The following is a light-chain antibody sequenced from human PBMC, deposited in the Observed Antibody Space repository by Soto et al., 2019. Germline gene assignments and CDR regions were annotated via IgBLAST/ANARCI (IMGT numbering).Light chain of an antibody. CDR1: QDISNY. CDR3: QQYDNLPVT. Sequence: DIQMTQSPSSLSASVGDRVTITCQASQDISNYLHWYQQKPGKAPKLLIYDASNLETGVPPRFSGSVSGTDFTFTISSLQPEDIATYYCQQYDNLPVTFGPGTKVDIK. V-gene: IGKV1-33*01. J-gene: IGKJ3*01. CDR2: DAS.